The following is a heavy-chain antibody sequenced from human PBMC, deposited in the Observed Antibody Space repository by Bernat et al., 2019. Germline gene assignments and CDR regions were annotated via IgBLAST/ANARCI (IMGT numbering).Heavy chain of an antibody. J-gene: IGHJ3*02. CDR2: IWYDGSNK. D-gene: IGHD1-26*01. V-gene: IGHV3-33*01. Sequence: QVQLVESGGGVVQPGRSLRLSCAASGFTFSSYGMHWVRQAPGKGLEWVVVIWYDGSNKYYADSVKGRFTISRDNSKNTLYLQMNSLRAEDTAVYYCARDPGTLVNDAFDIWGQGTMVTVSS. CDR3: ARDPGTLVNDAFDI. CDR1: GFTFSSYG.